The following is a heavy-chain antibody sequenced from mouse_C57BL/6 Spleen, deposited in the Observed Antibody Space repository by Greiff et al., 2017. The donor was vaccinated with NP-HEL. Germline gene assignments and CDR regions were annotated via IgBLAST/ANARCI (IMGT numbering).Heavy chain of an antibody. V-gene: IGHV1-64*01. J-gene: IGHJ3*01. Sequence: QVQLKQPGAELVKPGASVKLSCKASGYTFTSYWIHWVKQRPGQGLEWIGMIHPNSGSSNYNQKFKGKATLTVDKSSSTAYMQLSSLTSVDSAVYYCERWPDGYHKGYWGQGTLVTVSA. CDR3: ERWPDGYHKGY. CDR1: GYTFTSYW. CDR2: IHPNSGSS. D-gene: IGHD2-3*01.